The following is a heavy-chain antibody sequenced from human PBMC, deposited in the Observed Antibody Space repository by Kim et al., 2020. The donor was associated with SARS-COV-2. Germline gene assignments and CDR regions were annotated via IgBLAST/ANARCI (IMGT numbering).Heavy chain of an antibody. J-gene: IGHJ4*02. V-gene: IGHV3-23*01. CDR3: ARSYGDYAPLDS. CDR1: GFTFSSFA. CDR2: ISGSAGST. D-gene: IGHD4-17*01. Sequence: GGSLRLSCAASGFTFSSFAMSWVRQAPGKGLEWVSSISGSAGSTYYADSVRGRFTISRDNSENTLYLQMISLLVEDPAVYYCARSYGDYAPLDSWGQGTL.